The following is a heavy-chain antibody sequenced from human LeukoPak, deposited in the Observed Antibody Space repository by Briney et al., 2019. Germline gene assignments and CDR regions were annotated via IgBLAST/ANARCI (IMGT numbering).Heavy chain of an antibody. V-gene: IGHV4-34*01. J-gene: IGHJ4*02. D-gene: IGHD3-22*01. CDR2: INHSGST. CDR3: ARFLDSSGYCC. Sequence: SETLSLTCTVSGGSISSYYWSWIRQPPGKGLEWIGEINHSGSTNYNPSLKSRVTISVDTSKNQFSLKLSSVTAADTAVYYCARFLDSSGYCCWGQGTLVTVSS. CDR1: GGSISSYY.